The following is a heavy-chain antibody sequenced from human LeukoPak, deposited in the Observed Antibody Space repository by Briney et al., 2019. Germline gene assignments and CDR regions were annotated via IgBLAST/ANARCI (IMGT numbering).Heavy chain of an antibody. J-gene: IGHJ3*02. CDR3: ARVGGIYYDSSGYFDAFDI. V-gene: IGHV4-61*02. CDR2: IYTSGST. CDR1: GGSISSGSYY. D-gene: IGHD3-22*01. Sequence: PSQTLSLTCTVSGGSISSGSYYWSWIRQPAGKGLEWIGRIYTSGSTNYNPSLKSRVTISVDTSKNQFSLKLSSVTAADTAVYYCARVGGIYYDSSGYFDAFDIWGKGTTVTVSS.